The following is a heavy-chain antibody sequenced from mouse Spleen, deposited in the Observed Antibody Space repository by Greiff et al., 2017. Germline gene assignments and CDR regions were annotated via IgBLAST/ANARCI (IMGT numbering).Heavy chain of an antibody. J-gene: IGHJ4*01. Sequence: QVQLQQSGAELVKPGASVKISCKASGYAFSSYWMNWVKQRPGKGLEWIGQIYPGDGDTNYNGKFKGKATLTADKSSSTAYMQLSSLTSEDSAVYFCARGYKDYAMDYWGQGTSVTVSS. V-gene: IGHV1-80*01. D-gene: IGHD1-3*01. CDR1: GYAFSSYW. CDR3: ARGYKDYAMDY. CDR2: IYPGDGDT.